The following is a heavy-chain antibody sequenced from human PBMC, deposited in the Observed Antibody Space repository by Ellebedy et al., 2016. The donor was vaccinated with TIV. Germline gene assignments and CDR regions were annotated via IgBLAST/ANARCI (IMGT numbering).Heavy chain of an antibody. CDR1: GFTFSSYA. D-gene: IGHD3-10*01. V-gene: IGHV3-23*01. Sequence: PGGSLRLSCAASGFTFSSYAMSWVRQAPGKGLEWVSAISGSGGSTYYADSVKGRFNISRDNSKNTLYLQMNSLRAEDTAVYYSARGSGKAFYGMDVWGQGTTVTVSS. CDR3: ARGSGKAFYGMDV. J-gene: IGHJ6*02. CDR2: ISGSGGST.